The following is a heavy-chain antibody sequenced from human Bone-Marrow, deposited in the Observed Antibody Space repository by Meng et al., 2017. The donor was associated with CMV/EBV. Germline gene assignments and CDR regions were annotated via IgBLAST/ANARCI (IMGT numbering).Heavy chain of an antibody. CDR2: IYYSGST. CDR3: AGNGGDDAFDI. D-gene: IGHD2-21*01. CDR1: GGSISSYY. J-gene: IGHJ3*02. V-gene: IGHV4-59*01. Sequence: SETLSLTCTVSGGSISSYYWSWIRQPPGKGLEWIGYIYYSGSTNYNPSLKSRVTISVDTSKNQFSLKLSSVTAADTAVYYCAGNGGDDAFDIWGQGTMVTVSS.